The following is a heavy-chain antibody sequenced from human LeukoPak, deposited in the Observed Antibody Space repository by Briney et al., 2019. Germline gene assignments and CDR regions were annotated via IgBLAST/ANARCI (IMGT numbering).Heavy chain of an antibody. Sequence: GGSLRLSCAASGFTFSSYAMHWVRQAPGKGLEYVSAISSNGGSTYYANSVKGRFTISRHSSKNTLYLQMGSLIAEDMGPYYCASHEYGGNRGGGDVDIWGQGTMLTVSS. V-gene: IGHV3-64*01. CDR3: ASHEYGGNRGGGDVDI. CDR2: ISSNGGST. J-gene: IGHJ3*02. CDR1: GFTFSSYA. D-gene: IGHD4-23*01.